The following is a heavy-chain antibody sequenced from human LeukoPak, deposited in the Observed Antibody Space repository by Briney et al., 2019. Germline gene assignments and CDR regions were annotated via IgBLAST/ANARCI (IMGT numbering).Heavy chain of an antibody. V-gene: IGHV3-21*01. CDR1: GFTFSSYR. CDR3: TKGENGMDV. J-gene: IGHJ6*02. D-gene: IGHD1-26*01. CDR2: ISDSSSYI. Sequence: GGSLRLSCAASGFTFSSYRMNWVRQAPGKGLEWVSSISDSSSYIYHADSVKGRFTISRDNAKYSVYLQMNSLRAEDTATYYCTKGENGMDVWGQGTTVTVSS.